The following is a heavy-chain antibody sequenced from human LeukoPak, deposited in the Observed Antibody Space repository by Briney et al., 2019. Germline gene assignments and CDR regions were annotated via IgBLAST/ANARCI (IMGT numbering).Heavy chain of an antibody. CDR3: ARADCSSTSCYPHYYYYYYMDV. J-gene: IGHJ6*03. CDR1: GYTFNSYG. V-gene: IGHV1-18*01. D-gene: IGHD2-2*01. CDR2: ISAYNGNT. Sequence: GASVKVSCKASGYTFNSYGISWVRQAPGQGLEWLGWISAYNGNTNYEQKLQGRVTMTRDTSISTAYMELSRLRSDDTAVYYCARADCSSTSCYPHYYYYYYMDVWGKGTTATVSS.